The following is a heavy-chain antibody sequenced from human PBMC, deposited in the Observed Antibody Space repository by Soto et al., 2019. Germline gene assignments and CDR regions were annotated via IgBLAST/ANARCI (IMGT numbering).Heavy chain of an antibody. CDR2: IYYTGKT. Sequence: SENLSLTCTASGASLNTGGYYWTWICQHPVKGLEWMGYIYYTGKTYYNPSLESRLTMSVDTSKNQFSPKLSSVTAADTGVYYCARYGSSTATWIDPWGQGAPLTVSS. D-gene: IGHD2-15*01. J-gene: IGHJ5*02. V-gene: IGHV4-31*03. CDR3: ARYGSSTATWIDP. CDR1: GASLNTGGYY.